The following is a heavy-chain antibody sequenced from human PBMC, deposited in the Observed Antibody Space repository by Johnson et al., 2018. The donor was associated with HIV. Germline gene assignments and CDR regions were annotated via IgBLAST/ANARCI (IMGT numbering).Heavy chain of an antibody. V-gene: IGHV3-20*04. Sequence: VQLVESGGGVVRPGGSLRLSCAASGFTFDDYGMSWVRQAPGKGLEWVSGINWNSGSIGYADSVKGRFTISRDNAKNSLYLQMNSLRAEDTALYYCAKDVEYYDANDAFDIWGQGTMVTVSS. CDR1: GFTFDDYG. CDR2: INWNSGSI. D-gene: IGHD3-22*01. J-gene: IGHJ3*02. CDR3: AKDVEYYDANDAFDI.